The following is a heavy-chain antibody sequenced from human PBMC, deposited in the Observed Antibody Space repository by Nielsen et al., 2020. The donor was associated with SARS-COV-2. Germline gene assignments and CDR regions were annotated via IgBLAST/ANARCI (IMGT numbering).Heavy chain of an antibody. CDR3: TRDQDGWPCY. V-gene: IGHV3-49*03. CDR2: IRSKAYGGTT. CDR1: GFTFGDYA. Sequence: GESLKISCPASGFTFGDYAMSWFRQAPGKGLEWVGFIRSKAYGGTTEYAASVKGRFTISRDDSKSIAYLQMNSLKTEDTAVYYCTRDQDGWPCYWGQGTLVTVSS. J-gene: IGHJ4*02. D-gene: IGHD4-17*01.